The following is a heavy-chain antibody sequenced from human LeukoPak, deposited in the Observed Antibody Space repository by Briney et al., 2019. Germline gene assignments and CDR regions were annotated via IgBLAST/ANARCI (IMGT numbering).Heavy chain of an antibody. V-gene: IGHV1-18*01. Sequence: AAVNVCCKASGYTFTDYGISWVRQSPGQGLEWMGWISVYNGNTKYGQNLQGRVTMTRDTSTNTAYMELRSLRSDDTAVYYCVRDIYPQYYFDYWGQGTQVTVSS. CDR2: ISVYNGNT. D-gene: IGHD2-2*02. J-gene: IGHJ4*02. CDR3: VRDIYPQYYFDY. CDR1: GYTFTDYG.